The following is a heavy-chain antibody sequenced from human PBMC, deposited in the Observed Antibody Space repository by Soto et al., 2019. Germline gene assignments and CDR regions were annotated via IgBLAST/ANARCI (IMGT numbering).Heavy chain of an antibody. Sequence: QVQLVQSGAEVKKPGSSVKVSCKASGGTFSSYAISWVRQAPGQGLEWMGGIIPIFGTANYAQKFQGRVTITADDSTSTAYMGMSSRRSEDTAVYYCASPGGYSSSSNYYYGMDVWGQGTTVTVSS. CDR2: IIPIFGTA. D-gene: IGHD6-6*01. J-gene: IGHJ6*02. V-gene: IGHV1-69*12. CDR3: ASPGGYSSSSNYYYGMDV. CDR1: GGTFSSYA.